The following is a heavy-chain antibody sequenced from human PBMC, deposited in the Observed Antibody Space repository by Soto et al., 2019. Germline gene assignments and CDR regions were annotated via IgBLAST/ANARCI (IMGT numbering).Heavy chain of an antibody. J-gene: IGHJ6*02. V-gene: IGHV4-31*03. CDR3: ARGVTMFRGVIYSYYYYYGMDV. CDR2: IYYSGST. Sequence: SETLSLTCTVSGDSIGSGNKYWSWIRQHPGKGLEWIGYIYYSGSTYYNPSLKSRVTISVDTSKNQFSLKLSSVTAADTAVYYCARGVTMFRGVIYSYYYYYGMDVWGQGTTVTVS. CDR1: GDSIGSGNKY. D-gene: IGHD3-10*01.